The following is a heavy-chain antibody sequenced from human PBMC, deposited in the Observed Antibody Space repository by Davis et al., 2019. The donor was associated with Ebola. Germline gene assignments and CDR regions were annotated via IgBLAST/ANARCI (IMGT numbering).Heavy chain of an antibody. J-gene: IGHJ2*01. D-gene: IGHD6-6*01. V-gene: IGHV1-69*10. CDR3: ASGLVRGESYWYFDL. Sequence: PVKVSCKASGGTFSSYASRWVRQAPGQGLEWMGGIIPILGIANYAQKFQGRVTITADESTSTAYMELSSLRSEDTAVYYCASGLVRGESYWYFDLWGRGTLVTVSS. CDR1: GGTFSSYA. CDR2: IIPILGIA.